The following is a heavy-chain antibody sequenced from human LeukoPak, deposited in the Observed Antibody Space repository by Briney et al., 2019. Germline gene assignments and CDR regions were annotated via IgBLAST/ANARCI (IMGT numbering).Heavy chain of an antibody. CDR2: IYDDVNT. V-gene: IGHV3-53*01. CDR1: GFTVNSNY. CDR3: ARMIGYCTSIGCFPGIVSQKFDS. D-gene: IGHD2-2*01. J-gene: IGHJ5*01. Sequence: GGSLRLSSAASGFTVNSNYMSWVRHAPGKGLEWPSVIYDDVNTYYADSVRGRFTISRDISKNTLSLQMNSLRAEDTAVYYCARMIGYCTSIGCFPGIVSQKFDSWGQGTVVTVSS.